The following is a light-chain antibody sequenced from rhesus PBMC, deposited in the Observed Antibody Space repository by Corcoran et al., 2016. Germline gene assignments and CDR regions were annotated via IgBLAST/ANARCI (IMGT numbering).Light chain of an antibody. CDR1: QSIRGW. J-gene: IGKJ1*01. CDR3: LQYNSRPPT. V-gene: IGKV1-22*01. CDR2: KAS. Sequence: DIQMTQSPSSLSASVGDTVTITCRASQSIRGWLDWYQQKPGKAPKVLIYKASSLQSGVPSKFSVTGSWTYFSLTISSLEPEDFATYYCLQYNSRPPTFGQGTKVEIK.